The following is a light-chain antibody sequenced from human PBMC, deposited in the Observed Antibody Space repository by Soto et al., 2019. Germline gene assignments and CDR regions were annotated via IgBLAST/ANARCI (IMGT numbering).Light chain of an antibody. J-gene: IGKJ2*01. V-gene: IGKV1-33*01. CDR2: AAS. Sequence: DIPMTQSPSSLSASVGDSVTITCQASQDIYDYLNWYQHKPGKAPRLLIYAASNLETGVPSRFSGSGSGTDFTFTITSLQPEDIATYYCQQYDNSPLFTFGRGTKVEI. CDR3: QQYDNSPLFT. CDR1: QDIYDY.